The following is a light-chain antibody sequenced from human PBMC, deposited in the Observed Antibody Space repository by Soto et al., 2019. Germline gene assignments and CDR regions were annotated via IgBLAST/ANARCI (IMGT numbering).Light chain of an antibody. CDR3: QKNNKWPVT. Sequence: ELVMTPSPATLSVSPGERSTPSCRARQSVSGNLAWYQQTPGQAHRLLIYDASTRATGITARLSGSGSGTEFTLTIRRMKSEDFELYLCQKNNKWPVTFGQGKRLE. J-gene: IGKJ5*01. V-gene: IGKV3-15*01. CDR2: DAS. CDR1: QSVSGN.